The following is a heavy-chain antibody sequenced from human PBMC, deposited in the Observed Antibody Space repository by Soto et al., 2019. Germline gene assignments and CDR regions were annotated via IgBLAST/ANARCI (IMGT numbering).Heavy chain of an antibody. J-gene: IGHJ4*02. Sequence: TSETLSLTCAVYRGSFSGYYWTWIRQPPGKGLEWIGEINHSGNTNYSPSLKRRVTLSLDTSKNQFSLKLSYVTAADTAVYYCARAGDGSSSYFDYWGQGTLVTVSS. D-gene: IGHD6-6*01. V-gene: IGHV4-34*01. CDR3: ARAGDGSSSYFDY. CDR2: INHSGNT. CDR1: RGSFSGYY.